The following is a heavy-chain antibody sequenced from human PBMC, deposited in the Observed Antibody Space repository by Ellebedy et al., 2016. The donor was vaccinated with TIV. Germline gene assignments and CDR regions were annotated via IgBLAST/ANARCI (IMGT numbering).Heavy chain of an antibody. CDR3: GREKDDYGNYRGY. CDR1: GGSISSYY. CDR2: IYYSGST. Sequence: MPSETLSLTCTVSGGSISSYYWSWIRQPPGKGLEWLGYIYYSGSTNYNPSLKSRVTILGDTSKNQFSLNLSSVTAADTAMYYCGREKDDYGNYRGYWGQGTLVTVSS. D-gene: IGHD4-17*01. J-gene: IGHJ4*02. V-gene: IGHV4-59*12.